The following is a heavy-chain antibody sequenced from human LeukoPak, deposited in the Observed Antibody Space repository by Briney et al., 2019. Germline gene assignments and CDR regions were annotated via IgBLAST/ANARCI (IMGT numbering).Heavy chain of an antibody. V-gene: IGHV3-23*01. CDR1: GFTFSSYA. J-gene: IGHJ4*02. D-gene: IGHD1-20*01. Sequence: GGSLRLSCAASGFTFSSYAMSWVRQAPGKGLEWVSAISGGSTYYADSVKGRFTISRDNSKNTLYLQMNSLRAEDTAVYYCAKVNWNDGIGFDYWGQGTLVTVSS. CDR3: AKVNWNDGIGFDY. CDR2: ISGGST.